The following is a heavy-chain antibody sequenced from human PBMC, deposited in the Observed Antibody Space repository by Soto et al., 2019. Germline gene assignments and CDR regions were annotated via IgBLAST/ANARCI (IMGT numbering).Heavy chain of an antibody. J-gene: IGHJ4*02. CDR3: ARDGDYYGSGSYYNEGGYYFDY. CDR1: GYTFTSYY. CDR2: INPSGGST. Sequence: ASVKVSCKASGYTFTSYYMHWVRQAPGQGLEWMGIINPSGGSTSYEQKFQGRVTMTRDSSTSTVYMELSSLRSEDTGVYYCARDGDYYGSGSYYNEGGYYFDYWGQGTLVTVSS. V-gene: IGHV1-46*03. D-gene: IGHD3-10*01.